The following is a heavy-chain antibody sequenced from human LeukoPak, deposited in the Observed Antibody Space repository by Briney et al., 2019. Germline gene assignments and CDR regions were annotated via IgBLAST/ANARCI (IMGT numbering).Heavy chain of an antibody. J-gene: IGHJ3*02. CDR3: VRVKVVVPRAINAFDI. CDR2: TYYRSKWYN. V-gene: IGHV6-1*01. Sequence: SQTLSLTCAISGDSVSSNNAAWNWIRQSPSRGLEWLGRTYYRSKWYNDYAISVKSRITINPDTSKNQVSLQVKSVTPEDTAVYYCVRVKVVVPRAINAFDIWGQGTMVTVSS. CDR1: GDSVSSNNAA. D-gene: IGHD2-2*02.